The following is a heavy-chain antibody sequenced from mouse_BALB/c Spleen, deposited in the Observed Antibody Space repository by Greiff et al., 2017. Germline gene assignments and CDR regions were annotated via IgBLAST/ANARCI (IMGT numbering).Heavy chain of an antibody. CDR2: ISSGSSTI. J-gene: IGHJ4*01. V-gene: IGHV5-17*02. CDR3: ARMGRDYAMDD. Sequence: EVKVVESGGGLVQPGGSRKLSCAASGFTFSSFGMHWVRQAPEKGLEWVAYISSGSSTIYYADTMKGRFTISRDNPKNTLFLQMTSLRSEDTAMYYCARMGRDYAMDDWGQGTSVTVSS. D-gene: IGHD4-1*01. CDR1: GFTFSSFG.